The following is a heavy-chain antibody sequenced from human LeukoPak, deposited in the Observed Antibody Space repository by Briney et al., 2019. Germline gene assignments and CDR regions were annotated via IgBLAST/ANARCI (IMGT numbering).Heavy chain of an antibody. J-gene: IGHJ4*02. CDR3: ARVSLGGVDY. D-gene: IGHD2-2*01. Sequence: SETLSLTCTVSGYSINSGYFWGWIRQPPGKGLVWIANIFHSGITYYNPSLKSRVTISVDTSKNLFSLKLSSVTAADTAVYYCARVSLGGVDYWGQGTLVTVSS. CDR2: IFHSGIT. V-gene: IGHV4-38-2*02. CDR1: GYSINSGYF.